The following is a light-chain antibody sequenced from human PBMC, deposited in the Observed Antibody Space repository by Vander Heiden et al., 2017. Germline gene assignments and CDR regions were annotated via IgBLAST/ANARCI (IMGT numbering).Light chain of an antibody. J-gene: IGLJ2*01. CDR2: DVS. CDR3: RSFTSTTTSVV. Sequence: QSALTQPASVSGSPGQSITISCTGTSSDVGGYKYVSWYQQHPRQAPQLMIYDVSDRPSGVSNRFSGSTSGNTASLTISGLQAEDAADYFCRSFTSTTTSVVFGGGTKLTVL. CDR1: SSDVGGYKY. V-gene: IGLV2-14*03.